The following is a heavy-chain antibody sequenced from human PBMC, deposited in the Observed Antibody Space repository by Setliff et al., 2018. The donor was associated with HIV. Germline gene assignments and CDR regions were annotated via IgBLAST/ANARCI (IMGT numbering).Heavy chain of an antibody. CDR2: ISRSARHI. CDR3: ARRMAAGTFDY. Sequence: GGSLRLSCAASGFTFSINSMHWVRQVPGKGLEWVAAISRSARHIYYADSVKGRFTISRDDSNNTLYLQMNSSVTAADTAMYYCARRMAAGTFDYWGQGTLVTVSS. CDR1: GFTFSINS. V-gene: IGHV3-30*04. D-gene: IGHD6-13*01. J-gene: IGHJ4*02.